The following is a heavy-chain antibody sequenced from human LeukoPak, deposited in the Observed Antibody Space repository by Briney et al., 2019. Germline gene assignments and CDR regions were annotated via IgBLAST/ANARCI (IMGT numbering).Heavy chain of an antibody. V-gene: IGHV3-48*01. CDR1: GFTFSSYS. D-gene: IGHD2-15*01. Sequence: PGGSLRLSCAASGFTFSSYSMNWVRQAPGKGLEWVSYISSSSSTIYYADSVKGRLTISRDNAKNSLYLQMNSLRAEDTAVYYCARDSHPGYCSGGSCYPRWFDPWGQGTLVTVSS. CDR3: ARDSHPGYCSGGSCYPRWFDP. CDR2: ISSSSSTI. J-gene: IGHJ5*02.